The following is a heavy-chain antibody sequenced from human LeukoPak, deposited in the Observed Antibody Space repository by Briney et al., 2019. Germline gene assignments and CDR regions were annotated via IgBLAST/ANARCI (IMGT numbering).Heavy chain of an antibody. J-gene: IGHJ4*02. CDR1: GYTFTSYG. V-gene: IGHV1-18*01. Sequence: VASVRVSRKASGYTFTSYGISWVRQAPGQGLEGMGWISAYNGNTNYAQKLQGRVTMTTGTSTSTAYMELRSLRSDDTAVYYCARTSSLGGYYFDYWGQGTLVTVSS. D-gene: IGHD2-2*01. CDR2: ISAYNGNT. CDR3: ARTSSLGGYYFDY.